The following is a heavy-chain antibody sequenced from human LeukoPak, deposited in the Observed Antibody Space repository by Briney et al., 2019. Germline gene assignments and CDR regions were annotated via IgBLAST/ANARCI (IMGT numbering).Heavy chain of an antibody. CDR2: ISGSGGST. CDR3: AREADYGMDV. V-gene: IGHV3-11*01. Sequence: GGSLRLSCAASGFTFSNAWMSWVRQAPGKGLEWVSTISGSGGSTYYADSVKGRFTISRDNAKNSLYLQMNSLRAEDTAVYYCAREADYGMDVWGQGTTVTVSS. CDR1: GFTFSNAW. J-gene: IGHJ6*02.